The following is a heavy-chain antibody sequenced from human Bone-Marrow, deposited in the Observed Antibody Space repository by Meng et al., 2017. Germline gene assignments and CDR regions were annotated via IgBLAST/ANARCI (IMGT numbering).Heavy chain of an antibody. CDR1: GFTFSSYA. V-gene: IGHV3-23*01. J-gene: IGHJ3*02. CDR3: ARDNDAGSSGYYYVHDAFDI. D-gene: IGHD3-22*01. Sequence: GESLKISCAASGFTFSSYAMSWVRQAPGKGLEWVSAISGSGGSTYYADSVKGRFTISRDNAKNTLYLQMNSLRAEDTAVYYCARDNDAGSSGYYYVHDAFDIWGQGTMVT. CDR2: ISGSGGST.